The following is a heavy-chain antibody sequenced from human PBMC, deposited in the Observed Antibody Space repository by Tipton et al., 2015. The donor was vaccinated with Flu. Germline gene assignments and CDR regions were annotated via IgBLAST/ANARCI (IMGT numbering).Heavy chain of an antibody. V-gene: IGHV4-38-2*01. Sequence: TLSLTCAVSGDSISSDFYWAWFRQFPGKGLEWIGTVSRTGSTIYNPTLKSRVTISIDTSKNQFSLNMRSVTAADMAVYYCARRDYSNYVSDPKSWFDPWGQGTLVAVSS. CDR1: GDSISSDFY. CDR3: ARRDYSNYVSDPKSWFDP. CDR2: VSRTGST. D-gene: IGHD4-11*01. J-gene: IGHJ5*02.